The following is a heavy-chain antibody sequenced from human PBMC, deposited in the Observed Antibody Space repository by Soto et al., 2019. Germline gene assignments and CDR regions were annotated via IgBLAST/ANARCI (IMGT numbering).Heavy chain of an antibody. J-gene: IGHJ4*02. CDR1: GFTVSSNY. V-gene: IGHV3-66*01. CDR3: AREDIVATIAY. CDR2: IYSGGST. Sequence: GGSLRLSCAASGFTVSSNYMSWVRQAPGKGLEWVSVIYSGGSTYYADSVKGRFTISRDNSKNTLYLQMNSLRAEDTAGYYCAREDIVATIAYWGQGTLVTVSS. D-gene: IGHD5-12*01.